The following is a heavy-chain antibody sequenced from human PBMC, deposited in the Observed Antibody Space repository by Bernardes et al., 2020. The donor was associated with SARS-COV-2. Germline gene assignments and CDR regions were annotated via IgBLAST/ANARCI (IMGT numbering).Heavy chain of an antibody. CDR2: ISSSSSYI. V-gene: IGHV3-21*01. Sequence: GGSLRLSCAASGFTFSSYSMNWVRQAPGKGLEWVSSISSSSSYIYYADSVKGRFTISRDNAKNSLYLQMNSLRAEDTAVYYFAREFYRGPMIVVVNDAFVIWGQGTMVNV. D-gene: IGHD3-22*01. J-gene: IGHJ3*02. CDR1: GFTFSSYS. CDR3: AREFYRGPMIVVVNDAFVI.